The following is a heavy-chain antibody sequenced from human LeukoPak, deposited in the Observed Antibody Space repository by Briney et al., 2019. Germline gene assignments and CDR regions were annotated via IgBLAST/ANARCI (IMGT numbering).Heavy chain of an antibody. D-gene: IGHD3-10*01. CDR1: GFTFDDYG. Sequence: GGSLRLSCAASGFTFDDYGMSWVRQAPGKGLEWVSGINWNGGSTGYADSVKGRFTISGDNAKNSLYLQMNSLRVEDTAIYYCVKVAKYYYGSETYYFFEHWGQGTPVTASS. J-gene: IGHJ4*02. CDR3: VKVAKYYYGSETYYFFEH. CDR2: INWNGGST. V-gene: IGHV3-20*04.